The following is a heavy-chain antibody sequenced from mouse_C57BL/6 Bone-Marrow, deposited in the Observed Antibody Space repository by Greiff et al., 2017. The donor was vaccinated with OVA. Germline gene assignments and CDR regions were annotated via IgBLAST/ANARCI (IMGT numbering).Heavy chain of an antibody. V-gene: IGHV5-17*01. D-gene: IGHD1-1*01. J-gene: IGHJ1*03. Sequence: EVKVVESGGGLVKPGGSLTLSCAASGFTFSDYGMHWVRQAPEKGLEWVAYISSGSSTIYYADTVKGRFTISRDNATNTLFLQMTSLRSEDTAMYYSASPETVGATWYFDVWGTGTTVTVSS. CDR2: ISSGSSTI. CDR3: ASPETVGATWYFDV. CDR1: GFTFSDYG.